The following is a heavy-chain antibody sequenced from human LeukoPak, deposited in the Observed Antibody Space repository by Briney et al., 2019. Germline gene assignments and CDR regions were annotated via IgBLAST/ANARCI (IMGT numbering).Heavy chain of an antibody. CDR3: ARGNWATHPNYYYMDV. Sequence: SESLSLTCTVSGGSIGSGGYYWSWIRQHPGKGLEWIGYIYYSGSTYYNPSLKSRVTISVDTSKNQFSLKLSSVTAADTAVYYCARGNWATHPNYYYMDVWGKGTTVTVSS. CDR2: IYYSGST. V-gene: IGHV4-31*03. CDR1: GGSIGSGGYY. D-gene: IGHD2-15*01. J-gene: IGHJ6*03.